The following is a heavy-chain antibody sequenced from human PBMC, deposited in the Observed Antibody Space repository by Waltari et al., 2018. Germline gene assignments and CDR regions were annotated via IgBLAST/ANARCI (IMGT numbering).Heavy chain of an antibody. CDR2: FYYSGGT. Sequence: QLQLQESGPGLVKPSETLSLTCTVSGGSISSSSYYWGWIRQPPGKGLEWIGSFYYSGGTSYTPSLKRRVTISETTARNQFSLRRSSGTAADTAVNYWAKSYGRDWFDPWGQGTLVTVSS. V-gene: IGHV4-39*01. D-gene: IGHD3-10*01. CDR1: GGSISSSSYY. J-gene: IGHJ5*02. CDR3: AKSYGRDWFDP.